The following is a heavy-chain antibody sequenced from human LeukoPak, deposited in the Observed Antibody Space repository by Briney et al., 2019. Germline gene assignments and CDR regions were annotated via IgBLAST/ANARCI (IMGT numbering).Heavy chain of an antibody. Sequence: SVKVSCKASGYTFTYYYMHWVRQAPGQGLEWMGWINPNSGGTNYAQKFQGRVTMTRDTSISTAYMELSRLRSDDTAVYYCARDSYSTVHFDYWGQGTLVTVSS. J-gene: IGHJ4*02. CDR3: ARDSYSTVHFDY. D-gene: IGHD4-17*01. CDR2: INPNSGGT. V-gene: IGHV1-2*02. CDR1: GYTFTYYY.